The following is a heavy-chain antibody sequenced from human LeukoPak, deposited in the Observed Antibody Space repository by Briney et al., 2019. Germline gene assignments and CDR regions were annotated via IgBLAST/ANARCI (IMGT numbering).Heavy chain of an antibody. CDR2: IYYSGST. D-gene: IGHD3-22*01. V-gene: IGHV4-59*01. J-gene: IGHJ4*02. CDR3: ARVTGYVIEDYFDY. CDR1: GGSIGSYY. Sequence: PSETLSLTCTVSGGSIGSYYWSWIRQPPGKGLEWIGNIYYSGSTNYNPSLKSRVTISVDTSKNQFSLKLRSVTAADTAVYYCARVTGYVIEDYFDYWGQGTLVTVSS.